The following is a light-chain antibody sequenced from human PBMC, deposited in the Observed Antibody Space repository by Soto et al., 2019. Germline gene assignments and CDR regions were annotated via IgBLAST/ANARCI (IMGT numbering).Light chain of an antibody. J-gene: IGKJ1*01. Sequence: EIVVTQSPGTLSLSPGERATLSCRASQSVSSSYLAWYQQKPGQAPRLLSYGASSRATGIPDRFSGSGSETEFTLTITRLEPEDFAMYYCQQYSSSRTFGQGTKVDI. CDR2: GAS. CDR1: QSVSSSY. CDR3: QQYSSSRT. V-gene: IGKV3-20*01.